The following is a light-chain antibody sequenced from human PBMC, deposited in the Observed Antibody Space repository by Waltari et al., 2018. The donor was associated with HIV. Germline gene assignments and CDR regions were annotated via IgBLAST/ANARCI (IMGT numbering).Light chain of an antibody. CDR3: AAWDDRLGGAWV. J-gene: IGLJ3*02. Sequence: QSVLTQPPSASGTPGQRVSISCSGSTSNIGSNPVNWYQQLPGTAPKLLIYSNDQRPSGVPDRFSGSKSGTSASLAINGLQSEDGADYYCAAWDDRLGGAWVFGGGTKLTAL. CDR2: SND. CDR1: TSNIGSNP. V-gene: IGLV1-44*01.